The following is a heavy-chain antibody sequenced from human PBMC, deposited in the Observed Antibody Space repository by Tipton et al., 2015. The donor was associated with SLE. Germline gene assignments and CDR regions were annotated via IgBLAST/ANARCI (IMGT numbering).Heavy chain of an antibody. Sequence: TLSLTCTVSGGSISSHYWSWIRQPPGKGLEWIGYIYYSGGTNYNPSLKSRVTISVDTSKNQFSLKLSSVTAADTAVYYCARGLTVTTAYYFDYWGQGTLVTVSS. V-gene: IGHV4-59*11. J-gene: IGHJ4*02. CDR1: GGSISSHY. D-gene: IGHD4-17*01. CDR3: ARGLTVTTAYYFDY. CDR2: IYYSGGT.